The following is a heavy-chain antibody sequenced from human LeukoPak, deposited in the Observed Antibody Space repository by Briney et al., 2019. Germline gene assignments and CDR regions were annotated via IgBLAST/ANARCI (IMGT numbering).Heavy chain of an antibody. D-gene: IGHD3-22*01. Sequence: SETLSLTCTVSGYSISSGYYWGWIRQPPGKGLEWIGSIYHSGSTYYNPSLKSRVTISVDTSKNQFSLKLSSVTAADTAVYYCARDWITMIVAENDAFDIWGQGTMVTVSS. J-gene: IGHJ3*02. V-gene: IGHV4-38-2*02. CDR3: ARDWITMIVAENDAFDI. CDR2: IYHSGST. CDR1: GYSISSGYY.